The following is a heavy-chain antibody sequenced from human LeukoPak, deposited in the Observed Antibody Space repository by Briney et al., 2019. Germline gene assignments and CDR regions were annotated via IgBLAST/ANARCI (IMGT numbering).Heavy chain of an antibody. V-gene: IGHV4-59*08. Sequence: KSSETLSLTCTVSGGSISSYYWSWIRQPPGKGLEWIGYIYYSGSTNYNPSLKSRVTISVDTSKNQFSPKLSSVTAADTAVYYCARTGYSNYFDYWGQGTLVTVSS. CDR3: ARTGYSNYFDY. J-gene: IGHJ4*02. CDR1: GGSISSYY. CDR2: IYYSGST. D-gene: IGHD4-11*01.